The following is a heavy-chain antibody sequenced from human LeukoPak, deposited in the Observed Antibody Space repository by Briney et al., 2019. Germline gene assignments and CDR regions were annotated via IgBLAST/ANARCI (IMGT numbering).Heavy chain of an antibody. Sequence: GGSLRLSCAASGFTVSSNYMSWVRQAPGKGLEWVSVIYSGGSTYYADSVKGRFTISRDNSKNTLYLQMNSLRAEDTAVYYCSGSGSYHYFDYWGQGTLVTVSS. V-gene: IGHV3-53*01. CDR3: SGSGSYHYFDY. CDR1: GFTVSSNY. J-gene: IGHJ4*02. D-gene: IGHD1-26*01. CDR2: IYSGGST.